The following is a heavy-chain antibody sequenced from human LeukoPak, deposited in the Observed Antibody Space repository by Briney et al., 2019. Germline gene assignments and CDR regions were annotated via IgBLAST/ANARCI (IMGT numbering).Heavy chain of an antibody. CDR2: IYYSGGT. Sequence: SETLSLTCTVSGVSISSYYWSWIRQPPGKGLEWIGYIYYSGGTNYNPSLKSRVTISVDTSKNQFSLKLSSVTAADTAVYYCARHTYRSSWYDYWGQGTLVTVSS. J-gene: IGHJ4*02. D-gene: IGHD6-13*01. V-gene: IGHV4-59*08. CDR1: GVSISSYY. CDR3: ARHTYRSSWYDY.